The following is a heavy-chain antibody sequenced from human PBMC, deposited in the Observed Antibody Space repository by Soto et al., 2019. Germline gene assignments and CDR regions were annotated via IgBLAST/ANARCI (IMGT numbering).Heavy chain of an antibody. J-gene: IGHJ4*02. CDR3: AREGKTVTFDY. CDR1: GGSVSSGFYY. D-gene: IGHD4-17*01. V-gene: IGHV4-61*01. Sequence: SETLSLTCTVSGGSVSSGFYYWSWIRQPPGKGLEWIGYIYYSGSTNYNPSLKSRVTISVDTSKNQFSLKLSSVTAADTAVYYCAREGKTVTFDYWGQGTLVTVSS. CDR2: IYYSGST.